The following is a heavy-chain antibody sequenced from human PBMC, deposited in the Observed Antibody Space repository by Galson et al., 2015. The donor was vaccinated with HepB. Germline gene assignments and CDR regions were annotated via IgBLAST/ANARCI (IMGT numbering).Heavy chain of an antibody. CDR2: IYSGGST. J-gene: IGHJ4*02. CDR1: GFTVSSNY. V-gene: IGHV3-53*01. Sequence: SLRLSCAASGFTVSSNYMSWVRQAPGKGLEWVSVIYSGGSTYYADSVKGRFTISRDNSKNTLYLQMNSLRAEDTAVYYCARATTVVTPMFDYWGQGTLVTVSS. CDR3: ARATTVVTPMFDY. D-gene: IGHD4-23*01.